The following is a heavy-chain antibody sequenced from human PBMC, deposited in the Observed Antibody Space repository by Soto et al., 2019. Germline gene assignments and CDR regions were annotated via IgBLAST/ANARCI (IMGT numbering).Heavy chain of an antibody. V-gene: IGHV3-21*06. CDR2: ISSSSDYI. CDR3: ARARVYATGPLDF. Sequence: GGSLRLSCAASGFTFTSYTMNWVRQAPGKGLEWVSSISSSSDYIYYADSMRGRVTISRDNAKNSLFLDMNSLTGEDTAVYYCARARVYATGPLDFWGQGTLVTVSS. D-gene: IGHD6-13*01. CDR1: GFTFTSYT. J-gene: IGHJ4*02.